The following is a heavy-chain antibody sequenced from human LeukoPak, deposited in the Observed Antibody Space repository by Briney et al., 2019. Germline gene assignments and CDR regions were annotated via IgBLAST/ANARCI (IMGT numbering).Heavy chain of an antibody. V-gene: IGHV4-31*03. CDR1: GGSISSGGYY. CDR2: IYYSGST. D-gene: IGHD3-22*01. J-gene: IGHJ4*02. Sequence: PSETLSLTCTVSGGSISSGGYYWSWIRQHPGKGLEWIGYIYYSGSTYYNPSLKSRVTISVDTSKNQFSLKLSSVTAADTAVYYCANYRYYDSSANFDYWGQGTLVTVSS. CDR3: ANYRYYDSSANFDY.